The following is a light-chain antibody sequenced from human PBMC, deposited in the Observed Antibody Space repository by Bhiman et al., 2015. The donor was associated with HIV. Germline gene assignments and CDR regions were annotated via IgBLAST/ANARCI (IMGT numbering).Light chain of an antibody. CDR2: DVI. J-gene: IGLJ1*01. V-gene: IGLV2-14*03. CDR1: SSDVGAYNY. CDR3: SSHTSRDLQV. Sequence: QSALTQPASVSGSPGQSITISCTGTSSDVGAYNYVSWYQQHPGKAPKLMIYDVINRPSGVSNRFSGSKSGNTASLTISGLQAEDEADYYCSSHTSRDLQVFGSGTTVTVL.